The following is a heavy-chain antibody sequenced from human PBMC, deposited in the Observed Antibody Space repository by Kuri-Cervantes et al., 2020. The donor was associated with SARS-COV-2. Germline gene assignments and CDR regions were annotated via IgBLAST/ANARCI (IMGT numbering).Heavy chain of an antibody. Sequence: GGSLRLSCAASGFTFSSYSMNWVRQAPGKGLEWVSYISSSSTIYYADSVKGRFTISRDNAKNSLHLQMNSLRDEDTAVYYCAREGYYDSSGYSDYWGQGTLVTVSS. CDR2: ISSSSTI. CDR3: AREGYYDSSGYSDY. J-gene: IGHJ4*02. D-gene: IGHD3-22*01. CDR1: GFTFSSYS. V-gene: IGHV3-48*02.